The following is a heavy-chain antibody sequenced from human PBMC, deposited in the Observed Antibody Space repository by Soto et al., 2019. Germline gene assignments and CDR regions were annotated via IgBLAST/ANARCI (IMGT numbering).Heavy chain of an antibody. V-gene: IGHV4-59*01. D-gene: IGHD4-17*01. CDR2: IYYSGST. CDR1: GGSISSYY. J-gene: IGHJ4*02. CDR3: AREGGYLRSLDY. Sequence: SDTLSLTCTVSGGSISSYYWSWIRQPPGKGLEWIGYIYYSGSTNYNPSLKSRVTISVDTSENQFSLKLSSVTAADTAVYYCAREGGYLRSLDYWGQGTLVTSPQ.